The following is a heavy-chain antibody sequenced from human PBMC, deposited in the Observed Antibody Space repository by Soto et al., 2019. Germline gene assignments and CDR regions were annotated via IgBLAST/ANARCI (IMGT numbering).Heavy chain of an antibody. D-gene: IGHD1-26*01. J-gene: IGHJ5*02. CDR2: ISYDGSSK. V-gene: IGHV3-30*18. CDR1: GFTFSSYG. Sequence: QVQLVESGGGVVQPGRSLRLSCAASGFTFSSYGMYWVRQAPGKGLEWVAVISYDGSSKYYADSVKGRLTISRDNSENTLYLKMNSLRAEDTAVYYCAKGSIVGATKDWFDPWGQGTLVTVCS. CDR3: AKGSIVGATKDWFDP.